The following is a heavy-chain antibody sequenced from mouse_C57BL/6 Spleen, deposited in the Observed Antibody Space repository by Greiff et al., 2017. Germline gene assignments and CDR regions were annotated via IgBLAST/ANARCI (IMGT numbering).Heavy chain of an antibody. D-gene: IGHD2-4*01. V-gene: IGHV5-6*01. Sequence: EVKVVESGGDLVKPGGSLKLSCAASGFTFSSYGMSWVRQTPDKRLEWVATISSGGSYTYYPDSVKGRFTISRDNAKNTLYLQMSSLKSEDTAMYYCARQGYDYDGSDYWGQGTTLTVSS. CDR1: GFTFSSYG. CDR2: ISSGGSYT. J-gene: IGHJ2*01. CDR3: ARQGYDYDGSDY.